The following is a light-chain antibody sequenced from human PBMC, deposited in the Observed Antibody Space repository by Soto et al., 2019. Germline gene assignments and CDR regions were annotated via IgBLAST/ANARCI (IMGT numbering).Light chain of an antibody. CDR2: DVS. CDR3: SSYTSSSTSVV. CDR1: RSDVGGYNY. Sequence: HSALTQPASVSGSPGQSITISCTGTRSDVGGYNYVSWYQQHPGKAPKLMIYDVSNRPSGVSNRFSGSKSGNTASLTISGLQAEDEADYYCSSYTSSSTSVVFGGGTMVTVL. J-gene: IGLJ2*01. V-gene: IGLV2-14*01.